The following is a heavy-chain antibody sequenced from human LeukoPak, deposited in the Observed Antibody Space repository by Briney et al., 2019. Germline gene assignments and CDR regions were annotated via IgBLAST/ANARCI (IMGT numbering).Heavy chain of an antibody. J-gene: IGHJ5*02. CDR2: INHSGST. V-gene: IGHV4-39*07. Sequence: SETLSLTCTVSGGSISSSSYYWGWIRQPPGKGLEWIGEINHSGSTNYNPSLKSRVTISVDTSKNQFSLKLSSVTAADTAVYYCARPYYYGSGSYWYNWFDPWGQGTLVTVSS. CDR1: GGSISSSSYY. CDR3: ARPYYYGSGSYWYNWFDP. D-gene: IGHD3-10*01.